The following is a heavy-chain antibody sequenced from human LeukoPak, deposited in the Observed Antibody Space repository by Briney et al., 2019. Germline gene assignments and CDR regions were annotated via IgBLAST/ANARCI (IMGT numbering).Heavy chain of an antibody. Sequence: SETLSLTCAVYGGSFSGYYWSWIRQPPGKGLEWIGEINHSGSTNYNPSLKSRVTISVYTSKNQFSLKLSSVTAADTTVYYCASPVPTYYYDSSAPRAFDIWGQGTMVTVSS. CDR3: ASPVPTYYYDSSAPRAFDI. CDR1: GGSFSGYY. D-gene: IGHD3-22*01. J-gene: IGHJ3*02. CDR2: INHSGST. V-gene: IGHV4-34*01.